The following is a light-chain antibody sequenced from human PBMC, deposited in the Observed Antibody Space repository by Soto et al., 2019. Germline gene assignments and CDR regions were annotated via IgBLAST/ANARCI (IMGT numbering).Light chain of an antibody. J-gene: IGLJ1*01. V-gene: IGLV2-14*01. Sequence: QSALTQPASVSGSPGQSITISCTGTSSDIGSYNYVAWYQQFPGKTPKLIIYEVRNRPSGVSFRFSGSKSGNTASLTISGLQAEDEADYYCSSYTSNSTQVFGTGTKLTVL. CDR2: EVR. CDR3: SSYTSNSTQV. CDR1: SSDIGSYNY.